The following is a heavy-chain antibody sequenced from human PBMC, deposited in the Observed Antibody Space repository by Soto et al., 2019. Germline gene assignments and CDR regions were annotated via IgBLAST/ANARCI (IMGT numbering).Heavy chain of an antibody. Sequence: QVQLVESGGGVVQPGRSLRLSCAASGFTFSSYGMHWVRQAPGKGLEWVAVISYDGSNKYYADSVKGRFTISRDNSKNTLYLQMNSLRAEDTAVYYCAKGGTMVRGVIDYWGQGTLVTVSS. V-gene: IGHV3-30*18. CDR1: GFTFSSYG. D-gene: IGHD3-10*01. J-gene: IGHJ4*02. CDR2: ISYDGSNK. CDR3: AKGGTMVRGVIDY.